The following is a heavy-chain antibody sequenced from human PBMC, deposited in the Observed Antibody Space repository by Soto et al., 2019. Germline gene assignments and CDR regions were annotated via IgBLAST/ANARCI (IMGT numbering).Heavy chain of an antibody. V-gene: IGHV3-9*01. J-gene: IGHJ6*02. CDR1: GFTFDDYA. Sequence: EVQLVESGGGLVQPGRSLRLSCAASGFTFDDYAIHWVRQTPGKGLEWVSGISWNSGYIGYADSVRGRFTISRDNAKNSLYLQMNSLRAEDTALYYCVRDMGQSFTSSYGMDVWGQGTTVTVSS. CDR3: VRDMGQSFTSSYGMDV. CDR2: ISWNSGYI. D-gene: IGHD2-2*01.